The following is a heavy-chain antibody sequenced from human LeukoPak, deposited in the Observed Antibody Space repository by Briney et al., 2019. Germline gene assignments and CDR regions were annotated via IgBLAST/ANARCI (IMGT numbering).Heavy chain of an antibody. Sequence: VGLGGYLRLSCAASGFTFSSYAMSWVRPAPGKGLEWVSAISGSGGSTYYADSVKGRFTISRDNSKNTLYLQMNSLRAEDTAVYYCAKDRNTMIVVGEDYWGQGTLVTVSS. D-gene: IGHD3-22*01. CDR3: AKDRNTMIVVGEDY. J-gene: IGHJ4*02. CDR1: GFTFSSYA. V-gene: IGHV3-23*01. CDR2: ISGSGGST.